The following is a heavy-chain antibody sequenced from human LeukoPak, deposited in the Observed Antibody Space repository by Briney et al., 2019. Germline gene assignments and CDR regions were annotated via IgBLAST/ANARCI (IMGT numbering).Heavy chain of an antibody. J-gene: IGHJ4*02. Sequence: PGGSLRLSCAASGFTFSSYAMSWVRQAPGKGLEWVSLIYSGSTTNYADSVKGRFTISRDSSKNTLYLQMNSLRVEDTAVYYCAKGSRPGSSGYPNLDHWGQGTLVTVSS. CDR2: IYSGSTT. CDR1: GFTFSSYA. CDR3: AKGSRPGSSGYPNLDH. V-gene: IGHV3-23*03. D-gene: IGHD3-22*01.